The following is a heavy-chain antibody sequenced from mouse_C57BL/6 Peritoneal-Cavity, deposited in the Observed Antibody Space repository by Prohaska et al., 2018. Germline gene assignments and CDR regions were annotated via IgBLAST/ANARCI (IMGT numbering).Heavy chain of an antibody. J-gene: IGHJ4*01. V-gene: IGHV1-15*01. CDR1: GYTFTDYE. Sequence: QVQLQQSGAELVRPGASVTLSCKASGYTFTDYEMHWVKQTPVHGLEWIGAIDPETGGTAYNQKFKGKAILTADKSSSTAYMELRSLTPEDSAVYYCTNYYGSSYDMDYWGQGTSVTVSS. CDR2: IDPETGGT. CDR3: TNYYGSSYDMDY. D-gene: IGHD1-1*01.